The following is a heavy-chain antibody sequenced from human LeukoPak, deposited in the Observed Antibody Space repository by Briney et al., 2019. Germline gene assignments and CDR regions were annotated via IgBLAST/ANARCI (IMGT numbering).Heavy chain of an antibody. CDR1: GYTFTSYG. V-gene: IGHV1-18*01. CDR2: ISAYNGNT. J-gene: IGHJ4*02. Sequence: ASVKVSCKASGYTFTSYGISWVRQAPGQGREWMGWISAYNGNTNYAQKLQGGVTITTDTFTSTAYMELRSLRSDDTAVYYCARDQEYYYGSGSNRSIDYWGQGALVTVSS. CDR3: ARDQEYYYGSGSNRSIDY. D-gene: IGHD3-10*01.